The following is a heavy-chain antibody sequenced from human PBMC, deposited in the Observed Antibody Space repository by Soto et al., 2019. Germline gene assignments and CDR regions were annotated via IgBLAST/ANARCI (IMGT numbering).Heavy chain of an antibody. D-gene: IGHD6-6*01. V-gene: IGHV4-4*02. J-gene: IGHJ4*02. Sequence: SETLSLTCAVSGGSISSSNWWSLVRQPPGKGLEWIGEIYHSGSTNYNPSLKSRVTISVDKSKNQFSLKLSSVTAADTAVYYCAKTRYSSSSFFDYWGQGTLVTVSS. CDR2: IYHSGST. CDR3: AKTRYSSSSFFDY. CDR1: GGSISSSNW.